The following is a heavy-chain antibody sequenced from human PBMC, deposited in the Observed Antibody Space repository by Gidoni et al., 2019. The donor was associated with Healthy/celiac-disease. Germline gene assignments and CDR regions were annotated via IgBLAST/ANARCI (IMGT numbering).Heavy chain of an antibody. Sequence: QVQLVASGGGVVQPGRSLRLSCAASGFTFRSHGMHWGRQAPGKGLEWVAVISYDGSNKYYADSVKGRFTISRDNSKNTLYLQMNSLRAEDTAVYYCAKDQDKSSYYYYGMDVWGQGTTVTVSS. V-gene: IGHV3-30*18. CDR1: GFTFRSHG. J-gene: IGHJ6*02. CDR2: ISYDGSNK. CDR3: AKDQDKSSYYYYGMDV.